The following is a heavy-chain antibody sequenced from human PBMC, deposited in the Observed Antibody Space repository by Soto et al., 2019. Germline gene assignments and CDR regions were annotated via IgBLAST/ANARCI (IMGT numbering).Heavy chain of an antibody. CDR1: GGSIGTYY. V-gene: IGHV4-59*01. J-gene: IGHJ3*02. CDR3: AGGRRSSSRLDAFDI. CDR2: IDYSGST. Sequence: QVQLRKSGPGLVKPSETLSLTCTVSGGSIGTYYWSWIRQPPGKGLEWIGYIDYSGSTNSNPSLKSRVTISIDTSKNRFSLRLSFVTAADTAMYYCAGGRRSSSRLDAFDIWGQGTMFTISS. D-gene: IGHD6-19*01.